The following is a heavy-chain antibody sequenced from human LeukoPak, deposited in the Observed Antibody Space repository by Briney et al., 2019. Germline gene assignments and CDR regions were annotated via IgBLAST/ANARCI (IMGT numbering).Heavy chain of an antibody. V-gene: IGHV4-59*03. CDR2: VHYSGIS. CDR1: GASISSYY. CDR3: ASQLGGTTFH. J-gene: IGHJ4*02. D-gene: IGHD1-1*01. Sequence: PSETLSLTCTVSGASISSYYWSWIRQPPGQGLEWIGYVHYSGISDYNPSLQSRVTISVDTSKSQFSPKLSSVTAADTAVYYCASQLGGTTFHWGQGTLVTVSS.